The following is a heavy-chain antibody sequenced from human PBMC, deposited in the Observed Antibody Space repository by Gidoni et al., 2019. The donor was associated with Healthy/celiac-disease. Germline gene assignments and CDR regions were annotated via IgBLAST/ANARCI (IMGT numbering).Heavy chain of an antibody. CDR2: INHSGST. CDR3: ARGLGGYSSGWYGY. CDR1: GGSFSGYY. D-gene: IGHD6-19*01. Sequence: QVQLQQWGAGLLKPSETLSLTCAVYGGSFSGYYWSWIRQPPGKGLEWIGEINHSGSTNYNPSLKSRVTISVDTSKNQFSRKLSSVTAADTAVYYCARGLGGYSSGWYGYWGQGTLVTVSS. J-gene: IGHJ4*02. V-gene: IGHV4-34*01.